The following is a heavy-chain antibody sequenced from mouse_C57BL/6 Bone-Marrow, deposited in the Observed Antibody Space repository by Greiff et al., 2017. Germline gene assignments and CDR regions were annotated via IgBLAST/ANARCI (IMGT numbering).Heavy chain of an antibody. J-gene: IGHJ4*01. Sequence: QVTLKVSGPGILQPSQTLSLTCSFSGFSLSTFGMGVGWIRQPSGKGLEWLAHIWWDDDKYYNPALKSRLTISKDTSKNQVFLKIANVDTADTATYYCAHRNYYDGYYAMDYWGQGTSVTVSS. CDR1: GFSLSTFGMG. V-gene: IGHV8-8*01. CDR2: IWWDDDK. D-gene: IGHD2-4*01. CDR3: AHRNYYDGYYAMDY.